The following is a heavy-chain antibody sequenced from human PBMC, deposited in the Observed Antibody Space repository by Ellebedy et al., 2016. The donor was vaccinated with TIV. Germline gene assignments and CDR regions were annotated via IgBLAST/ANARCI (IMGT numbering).Heavy chain of an antibody. V-gene: IGHV1-46*01. J-gene: IGHJ5*02. Sequence: AASVKVSCKASGYTFTRYYMHWVRQAPGQGLEWMGLTNPSDGSTSYAQKFQGRVTMTRDTSISTAYMELSRLKSDDTAVYYCARYISEYTSSWFNRFDPWGQGTLVTVSS. CDR2: TNPSDGST. CDR3: ARYISEYTSSWFNRFDP. D-gene: IGHD6-13*01. CDR1: GYTFTRYY.